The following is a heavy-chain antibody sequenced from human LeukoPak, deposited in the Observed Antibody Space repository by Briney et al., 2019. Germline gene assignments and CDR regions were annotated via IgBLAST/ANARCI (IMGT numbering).Heavy chain of an antibody. CDR1: GFTFSSYS. CDR2: ISSSSSYI. D-gene: IGHD2-15*01. J-gene: IGHJ3*02. Sequence: GGSLRLSCAASGFTFSSYSMNWVRQAPGKGLEWVSSISSSSSYIYYADSVKGRFTISRDNAKNSLYLQMNSLRAEDTAVYYCARDSGGYCSGGSCYDAFDIWGQGTMVTVSS. V-gene: IGHV3-21*01. CDR3: ARDSGGYCSGGSCYDAFDI.